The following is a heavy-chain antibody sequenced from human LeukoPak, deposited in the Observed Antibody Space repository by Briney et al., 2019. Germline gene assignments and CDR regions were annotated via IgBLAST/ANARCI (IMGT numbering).Heavy chain of an antibody. Sequence: SQTLSLTCAVSGGSISSGGYSWSWTRQPPGKGLEWIGYIYHSGSTYYNPSLKSRVTISVDRSKNQFSLKLSSVTAADTAVYYCARGRGYCSSTSCYEVDYWGQGTLVTVSS. CDR3: ARGRGYCSSTSCYEVDY. CDR2: IYHSGST. CDR1: GGSISSGGYS. J-gene: IGHJ4*02. V-gene: IGHV4-30-2*01. D-gene: IGHD2-2*01.